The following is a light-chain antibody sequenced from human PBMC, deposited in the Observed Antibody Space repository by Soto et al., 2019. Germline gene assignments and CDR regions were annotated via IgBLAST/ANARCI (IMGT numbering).Light chain of an antibody. CDR1: QGITSW. V-gene: IGKV1-12*01. CDR2: AAS. Sequence: DIQMTQSPSSVSASVGDSLTITCRASQGITSWVAWYQHKPGRAPKLLIYAASRLQSGVPSRFSGSGSGTDFTLTISSLQPEVFGTYYCQQTSSFPLTLGGGTKVEIK. J-gene: IGKJ4*01. CDR3: QQTSSFPLT.